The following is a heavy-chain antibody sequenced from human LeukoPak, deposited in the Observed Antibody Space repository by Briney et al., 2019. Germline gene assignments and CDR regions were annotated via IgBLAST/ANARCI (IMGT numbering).Heavy chain of an antibody. CDR2: ISAYNGNT. V-gene: IGHV1-18*01. CDR1: GYTFTSYG. CDR3: ARGGQVLRYFDWLSAYYYYYGMDV. J-gene: IGHJ6*02. D-gene: IGHD3-9*01. Sequence: ASVKVSCKASGYTFTSYGISWVRQAPGQGLEWMGWISAYNGNTNYEQKLQGRVTMTTDTSTSTAYMELRSLRSDDTAVYYCARGGQVLRYFDWLSAYYYYYGMDVWGQGTTVTVSS.